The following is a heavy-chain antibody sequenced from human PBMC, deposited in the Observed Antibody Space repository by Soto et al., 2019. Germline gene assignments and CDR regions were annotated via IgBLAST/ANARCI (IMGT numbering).Heavy chain of an antibody. D-gene: IGHD1-26*01. CDR3: ARGEQYSGRIFDD. J-gene: IGHJ4*01. Sequence: QTLSLTCAISGDSVSSNSAAWNWIRQSPSRGLEWLGRTYYRSKWYYEYAVSVRGRITINPDTSKNQYSLQLNSVTPEDTAVYFCARGEQYSGRIFDDWGQGTLVTVAS. CDR1: GDSVSSNSAA. CDR2: TYYRSKWYY. V-gene: IGHV6-1*01.